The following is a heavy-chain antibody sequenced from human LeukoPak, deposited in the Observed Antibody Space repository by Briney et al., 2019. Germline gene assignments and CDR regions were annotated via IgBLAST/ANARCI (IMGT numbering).Heavy chain of an antibody. CDR1: GFTFSSYA. V-gene: IGHV3-30-3*01. CDR2: ISYDGSNK. Sequence: GGSPRLSCAASGFTFSSYAMHWVRQAPGKGLEWVAVISYDGSNKYYADSVKGRFTISRDNSKNTLYLQMNSLRAEDTAVYYCAREGPPVVVVPAARYSSSWPVDYWGQGTLVTVSS. J-gene: IGHJ4*02. CDR3: AREGPPVVVVPAARYSSSWPVDY. D-gene: IGHD2-2*01.